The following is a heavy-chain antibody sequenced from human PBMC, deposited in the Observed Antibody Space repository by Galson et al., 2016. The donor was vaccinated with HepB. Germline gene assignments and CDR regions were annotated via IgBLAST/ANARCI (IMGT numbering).Heavy chain of an antibody. Sequence: SLRLSCAGSGFTFSRYGMTWVRQAPGKGLEVVSSISRSGDSTDYADSVKGRFTISRDNSKNKLSLQMNSRTADDTAIYDCVQGSTAPAVWGKGTTVTVSS. J-gene: IGHJ6*04. CDR3: VQGSTAPAV. CDR2: ISRSGDST. V-gene: IGHV3-23*01. D-gene: IGHD2-2*01. CDR1: GFTFSRYG.